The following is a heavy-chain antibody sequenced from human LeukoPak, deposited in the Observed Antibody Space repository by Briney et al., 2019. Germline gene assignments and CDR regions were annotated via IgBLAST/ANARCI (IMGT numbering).Heavy chain of an antibody. Sequence: GGSLRLSCAASGFTVSSNYMSWVRQAPGKGLEWVSVIYSGGSTYYADSVKGRFTISRDNSKNTLYLQMNSLRAEDTAVYYCARDRVNYYDSSGYWKGAFDIWGQGTMVTVSS. CDR3: ARDRVNYYDSSGYWKGAFDI. J-gene: IGHJ3*02. D-gene: IGHD3-22*01. V-gene: IGHV3-66*01. CDR2: IYSGGST. CDR1: GFTVSSNY.